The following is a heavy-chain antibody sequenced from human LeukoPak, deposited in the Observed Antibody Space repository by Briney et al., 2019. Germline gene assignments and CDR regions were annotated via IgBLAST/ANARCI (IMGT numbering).Heavy chain of an antibody. Sequence: PGESLRLSCAASGFTFSTYWMTWVRQAPGKGLEWVANINQDGTEKNYVDSVKGRLTISRDNAKNSLYLQMNSLRAEDTAVYYCARNMGDYWGQGTLVTVSS. D-gene: IGHD2/OR15-2a*01. J-gene: IGHJ4*02. CDR3: ARNMGDY. V-gene: IGHV3-7*04. CDR2: INQDGTEK. CDR1: GFTFSTYW.